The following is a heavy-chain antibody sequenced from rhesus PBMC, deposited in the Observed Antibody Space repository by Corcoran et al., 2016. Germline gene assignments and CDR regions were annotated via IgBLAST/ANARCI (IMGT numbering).Heavy chain of an antibody. J-gene: IGHJ4*01. CDR3: ARRIGYNYSP. D-gene: IGHD5-12*01. CDR2: IYGSCGST. Sequence: QVQLQESGPGLVKPSETLSLTCAVSGYSISSNYWSWIRQPPGKGLEWIGYIYGSCGSTYYNPSLQGRVTISADPSKNQFSLKLSSVTAADTAVYYCARRIGYNYSPWGQGVLVTVSS. CDR1: GYSISSNY. V-gene: IGHV4-160*01.